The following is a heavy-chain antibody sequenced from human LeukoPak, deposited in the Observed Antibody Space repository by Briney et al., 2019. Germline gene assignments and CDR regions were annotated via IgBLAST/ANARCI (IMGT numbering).Heavy chain of an antibody. CDR3: ARGLVRGVITPPLYFDY. D-gene: IGHD3-10*01. V-gene: IGHV3-53*01. CDR2: IYSGGST. CDR1: GFTFSSSA. Sequence: GGSLRLSCAASGFTFSSSAMSWVRQAPGEGLEWVSVIYSGGSTYYADSVKGRFTISRDNSKNTLYLQMNSLRAEDTAVYYCARGLVRGVITPPLYFDYWGQGTLVTVSS. J-gene: IGHJ4*02.